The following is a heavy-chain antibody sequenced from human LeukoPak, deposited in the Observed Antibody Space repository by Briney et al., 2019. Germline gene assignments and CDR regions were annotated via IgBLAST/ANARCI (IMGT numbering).Heavy chain of an antibody. CDR2: IFYSGNT. CDR3: AREAYCSSTSCRENYMDV. D-gene: IGHD2-2*01. Sequence: SETLSLTCTVSGGSISSHYWSWIRQPPGKGLEWIGYIFYSGNTNYNPSLKSRVTISVDTSKNQFSLMLSSVTAADTAVYYCAREAYCSSTSCRENYMDVWGKGTTVTVSS. J-gene: IGHJ6*03. V-gene: IGHV4-59*11. CDR1: GGSISSHY.